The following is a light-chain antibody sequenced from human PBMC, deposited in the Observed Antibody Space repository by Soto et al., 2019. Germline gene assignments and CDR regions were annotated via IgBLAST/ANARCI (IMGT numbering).Light chain of an antibody. CDR2: EVS. Sequence: QSVLTQPPSASGSPGQSVTISCTGTSSDVGGYNYVSWYQQHPGKAPKLMIYEVSKRPSGVPDRVSGSKSGNTASLTVSGLQAEDEADYYFNSSAGSNNWVFGGGTKLTVL. CDR3: NSSAGSNNWV. V-gene: IGLV2-8*01. J-gene: IGLJ3*02. CDR1: SSDVGGYNY.